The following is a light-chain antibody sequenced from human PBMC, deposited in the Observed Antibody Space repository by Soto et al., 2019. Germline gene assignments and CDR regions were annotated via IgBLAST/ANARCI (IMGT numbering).Light chain of an antibody. CDR3: SSYTTSSTRV. CDR2: EVS. CDR1: SSDVGGYKF. J-gene: IGLJ3*02. Sequence: QSALTQPASVSGSPGQSITISCTETSSDVGGYKFVSWYQQHPGKAPKLMIYEVSNRPSGVSNRFSGSKSGNTASLTISGLQAEDEADYYCSSYTTSSTRVFGGGTKVTVL. V-gene: IGLV2-14*01.